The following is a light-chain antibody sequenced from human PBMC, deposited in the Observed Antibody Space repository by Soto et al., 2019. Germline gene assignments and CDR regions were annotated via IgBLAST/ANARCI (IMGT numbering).Light chain of an antibody. V-gene: IGKV3-20*01. Sequence: EIVLTQSPDTLSLSPGETATLSCRASQSVRSSYLGRSQQKPGEGPRHLIHSSYNRATGIPDRLSVSGSGKDFTLTISGLEAEDFAVYFCEEYGTSPRTFGGGTKVASK. CDR3: EEYGTSPRT. J-gene: IGKJ4*01. CDR1: QSVRSSY. CDR2: SSY.